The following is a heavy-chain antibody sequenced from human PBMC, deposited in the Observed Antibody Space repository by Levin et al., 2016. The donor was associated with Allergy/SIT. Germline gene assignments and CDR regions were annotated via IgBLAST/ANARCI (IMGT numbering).Heavy chain of an antibody. CDR2: ITSNGGST. J-gene: IGHJ3*02. Sequence: GESLKISCSASGFTYSNFVMHWVRQTPGKGLEYVSSITSNGGSTYYADSVKGRFTISRDNSRNTLYLQMSRLRPEDTAVYYCVKDPPVTVFGVVTEPGNVFDIWGQGTMVTVSS. CDR3: VKDPPVTVFGVVTEPGNVFDI. D-gene: IGHD3-3*01. CDR1: GFTYSNFV. V-gene: IGHV3-64D*06.